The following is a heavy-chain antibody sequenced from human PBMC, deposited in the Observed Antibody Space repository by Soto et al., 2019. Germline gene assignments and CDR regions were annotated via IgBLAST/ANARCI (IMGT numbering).Heavy chain of an antibody. CDR3: ARHGIYCYDY. J-gene: IGHJ4*02. D-gene: IGHD1-1*01. Sequence: HPGGSLRLSCAASGFTFSTWMTWVRQAPGKGLEWVASIKEDGSEKYYVDSVKGRFTVSRDNTKNSLYLQMNSLRAEDTAVYYCARHGIYCYDYWGQGTLVTVSS. CDR2: IKEDGSEK. V-gene: IGHV3-7*01. CDR1: GFTFSTW.